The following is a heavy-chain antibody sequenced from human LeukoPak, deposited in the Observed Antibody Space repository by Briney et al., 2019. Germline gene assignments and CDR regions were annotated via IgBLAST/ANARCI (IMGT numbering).Heavy chain of an antibody. D-gene: IGHD4-17*01. CDR3: AKDTLYGDVPYFDY. J-gene: IGHJ4*02. CDR1: GFTFSSYS. CDR2: ISSSSSYI. V-gene: IGHV3-21*01. Sequence: PGGSLRLSCAASGFTFSSYSMNWVRQAPGKGLEWVSSISSSSSYIHYSDSVKGRFTISRDNAKNSLYLQMNSLRAEDTAVYYCAKDTLYGDVPYFDYWGQGAPVTVSS.